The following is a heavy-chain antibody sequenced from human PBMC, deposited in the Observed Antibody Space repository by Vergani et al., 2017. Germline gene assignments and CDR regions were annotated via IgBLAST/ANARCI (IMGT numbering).Heavy chain of an antibody. CDR2: IKNDESRK. Sequence: VRLVESGGGLVQPGGSLRLSCAASGFTFSFSGMQWVRQGPGKGLEWVAFIKNDESRKNCAESLKDRFTISRDNSKNMLYLQMNNLRPEDTAVYYCAKAPYADYGYFQSWGQGTLVTVSS. CDR1: GFTFSFSG. D-gene: IGHD4-17*01. V-gene: IGHV3-30*02. J-gene: IGHJ4*02. CDR3: AKAPYADYGYFQS.